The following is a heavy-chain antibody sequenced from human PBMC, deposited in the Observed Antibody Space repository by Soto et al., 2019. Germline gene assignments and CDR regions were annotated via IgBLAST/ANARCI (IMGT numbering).Heavy chain of an antibody. CDR3: AADTGEYTYDYCFDY. Sequence: GASVKVSCKASGFTFTRSTVQWVRQARGQRLEYIGWIVVGSGNTNYAQRFLERVTISSDMSTSTAYMELSSLRSEDTAMYYCAADTGEYTYDYCFDYWG. D-gene: IGHD5-18*01. CDR2: IVVGSGNT. V-gene: IGHV1-58*01. J-gene: IGHJ4*01. CDR1: GFTFTRST.